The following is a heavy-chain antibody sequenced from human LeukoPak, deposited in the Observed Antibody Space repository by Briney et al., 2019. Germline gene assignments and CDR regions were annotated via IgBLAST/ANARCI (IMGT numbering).Heavy chain of an antibody. CDR1: GGSISSYY. D-gene: IGHD5-24*01. CDR3: ARAIVGMRWLQVDAFDI. V-gene: IGHV4-59*01. CDR2: IYYSGST. J-gene: IGHJ3*02. Sequence: PSETLSLTCTVSGGSISSYYWSWIRQPPGKGLEWIGYIYYSGSTNYNPSLKSRVTISVDTSKNQFSLKLSSVTAADTAVYYCARAIVGMRWLQVDAFDIWGQGTMVTVSS.